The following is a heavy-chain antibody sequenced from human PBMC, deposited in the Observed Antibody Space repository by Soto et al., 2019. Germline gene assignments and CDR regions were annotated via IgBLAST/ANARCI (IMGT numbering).Heavy chain of an antibody. Sequence: SSETLSLTCTVSGGSISSDDYYWSWIRQAPGRGLEWIGYIHSSGSIYYNPSLKSRATMSIDTAGNQFSLKVSSVTVADTAVYYCARDLDGLHDDTSGPFPRPGWGQGTLVTV. CDR3: ARDLDGLHDDTSGPFPRPG. CDR1: GGSISSDDYY. D-gene: IGHD3-22*01. V-gene: IGHV4-30-4*01. CDR2: IHSSGSI. J-gene: IGHJ1*01.